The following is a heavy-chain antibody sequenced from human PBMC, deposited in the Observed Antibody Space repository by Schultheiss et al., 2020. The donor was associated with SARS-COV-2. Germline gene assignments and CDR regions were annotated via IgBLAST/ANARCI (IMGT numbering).Heavy chain of an antibody. D-gene: IGHD3-10*01. CDR1: GFTFSSYA. Sequence: GGSLRLSCAASGFTFSSYAMHWVRQAPGKGLEWVAVISYDGSNKYYADSVKGRFTISRDNSRNTLYLQMNSLKPEDTAVHYCARDVTLVQGLIDYYGMDVWGQGTTVTVSS. CDR3: ARDVTLVQGLIDYYGMDV. CDR2: ISYDGSNK. J-gene: IGHJ6*02. V-gene: IGHV3-30*04.